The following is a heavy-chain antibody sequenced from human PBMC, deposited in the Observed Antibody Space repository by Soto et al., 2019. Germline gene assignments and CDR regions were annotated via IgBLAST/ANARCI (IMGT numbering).Heavy chain of an antibody. Sequence: GGSLRLSCAASGFTFSSYAMSWVRQAPGKGLEWVSAISGSGGSTYYADSVKGRFTISRDNSKNTLYLQMNSLRAEDTAVYYCVNTLDDFWSGYDAFDIWGQGTMVTVSS. CDR2: ISGSGGST. D-gene: IGHD3-3*01. CDR3: VNTLDDFWSGYDAFDI. CDR1: GFTFSSYA. V-gene: IGHV3-23*01. J-gene: IGHJ3*02.